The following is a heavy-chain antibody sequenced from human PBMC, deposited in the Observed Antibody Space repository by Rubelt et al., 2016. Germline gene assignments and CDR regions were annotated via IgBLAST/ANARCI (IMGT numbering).Heavy chain of an antibody. Sequence: GSGGGLVQPGGSLRLSCTASGFTFSSNAMYWVRQAPGKGLEWVSSISGSGGSTYYADSVKGRFTISRDNSKNTLYLQMNSLRADDTAIYYCARSSSGVFDYWGQGALVTVSS. V-gene: IGHV3-23*01. CDR2: ISGSGGST. D-gene: IGHD6-6*01. CDR3: ARSSSGVFDY. J-gene: IGHJ4*02. CDR1: GFTFSSNA.